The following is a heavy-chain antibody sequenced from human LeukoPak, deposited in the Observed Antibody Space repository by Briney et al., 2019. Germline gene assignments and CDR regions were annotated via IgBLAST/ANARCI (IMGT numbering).Heavy chain of an antibody. V-gene: IGHV3-23*01. Sequence: PGGSLRLSCAASGFTFSNYWMSWVRQAPGKGLEWVSAISGSGGSTYYADSVKGRFTISRDNSKNTLYLQMNSLRAEDTAVYYCAKRGSYYGSGSFPMDVWGQGTTVTVSS. J-gene: IGHJ6*02. D-gene: IGHD3-10*01. CDR1: GFTFSNYW. CDR2: ISGSGGST. CDR3: AKRGSYYGSGSFPMDV.